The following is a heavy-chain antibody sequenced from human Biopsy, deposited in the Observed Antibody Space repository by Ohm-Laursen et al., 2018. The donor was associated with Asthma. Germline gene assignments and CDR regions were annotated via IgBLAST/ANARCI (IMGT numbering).Heavy chain of an antibody. CDR3: PKDVFPGWELRRGPDY. J-gene: IGHJ4*02. D-gene: IGHD1-26*01. Sequence: SLRLSCSASGFTFSNYGMHWVRQAPGKGLEWVAVISFDGSNKDYADSVKGRFTISRGNSKNTLHLEMNSLRVEGTAVYYCPKDVFPGWELRRGPDYWGQGTLVTVSS. CDR2: ISFDGSNK. CDR1: GFTFSNYG. V-gene: IGHV3-30*18.